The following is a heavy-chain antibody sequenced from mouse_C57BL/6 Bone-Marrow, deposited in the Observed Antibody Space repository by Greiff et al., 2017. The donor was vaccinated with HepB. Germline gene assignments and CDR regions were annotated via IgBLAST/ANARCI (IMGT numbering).Heavy chain of an antibody. J-gene: IGHJ4*01. D-gene: IGHD2-5*01. CDR2: ILPSIGRT. CDR1: DSEVFPIAY. V-gene: IGHV15-2*01. Sequence: VQLQQSGSELRSPGSSVKLSCKDFDSEVFPIAYMSWVRQKPGHGFEWIGGILPSIGRTIYGEKFEDKATLDADTLSNTAYLELNSLTSEDSAIYYCARKRDYYSNYVDYAMDYWGQGTSVTVSS. CDR3: ARKRDYYSNYVDYAMDY.